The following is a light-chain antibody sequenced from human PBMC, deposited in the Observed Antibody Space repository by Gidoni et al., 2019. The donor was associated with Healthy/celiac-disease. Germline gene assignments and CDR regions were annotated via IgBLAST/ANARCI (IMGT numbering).Light chain of an antibody. Sequence: SSELTQAPAVSVALGQTVRITCQGDSLRSYYASRYQQKPGQAPAIVISGKNNRPSGIPDRFSGASSRNTASLTITGAQAEDEADYYCNSRDSSGNHHVVFGGGTKLTVL. CDR1: SLRSYY. J-gene: IGLJ2*01. V-gene: IGLV3-19*01. CDR2: GKN. CDR3: NSRDSSGNHHVV.